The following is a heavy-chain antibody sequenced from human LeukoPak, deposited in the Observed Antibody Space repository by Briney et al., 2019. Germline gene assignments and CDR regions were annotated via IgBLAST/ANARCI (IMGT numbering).Heavy chain of an antibody. D-gene: IGHD6-19*01. CDR3: ARDGGSGWLYYFDY. V-gene: IGHV4-59*01. CDR2: IYYSGST. Sequence: SETLSLTCTVSGGSISSYYWSWIRQPPGKGLEWIGYIYYSGSTNYNPSLKSRVTISVDTSKNQFSLKLSSVTAADTAVYYCARDGGSGWLYYFDYWGQGTLVTVSS. J-gene: IGHJ4*02. CDR1: GGSISSYY.